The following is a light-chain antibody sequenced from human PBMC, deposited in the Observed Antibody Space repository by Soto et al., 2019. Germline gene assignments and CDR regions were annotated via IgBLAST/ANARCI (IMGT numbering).Light chain of an antibody. V-gene: IGKV3-20*01. CDR2: GSS. CDR1: QSVSSCY. J-gene: IGKJ4*01. CDR3: QQYGIPLT. Sequence: EIVLTQSPGTLSLSPGERATLSCRASQSVSSCYLAWYQQKPGPAPRLLIYGSSSRATGIPGRFSGSGSRTVFPLTISILEPEDFAVYYCQQYGIPLTFGGGTQVEIK.